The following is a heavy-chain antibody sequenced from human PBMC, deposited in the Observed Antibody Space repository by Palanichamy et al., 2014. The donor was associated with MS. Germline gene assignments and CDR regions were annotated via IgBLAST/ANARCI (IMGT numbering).Heavy chain of an antibody. J-gene: IGHJ4*02. D-gene: IGHD3-3*01. CDR2: ISSSGGST. V-gene: IGHV3-23*01. CDR3: AKVINPQELRFLDLDY. Sequence: EVQLLEVWGRALVRAGGVPSRLSCAASGFTFSQLCHELGPARLQGRGLEWVSAISSSGGSTYYADSVKGRFTFSRDNSRSTLYLQMNSLRAEDTAVYYCAKVINPQELRFLDLDYWGQGILVTVSS. CDR1: GFTFSQLC.